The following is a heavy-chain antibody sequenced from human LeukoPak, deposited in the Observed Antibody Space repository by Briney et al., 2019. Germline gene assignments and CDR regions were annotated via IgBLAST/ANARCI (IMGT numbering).Heavy chain of an antibody. V-gene: IGHV3-64*02. CDR2: IISYGGNT. J-gene: IGHJ6*03. Sequence: GGSLRLSCAASGFSFSSYTMHWVRQAPGRGLEYVSDIISYGGNTHYTDSVKGRFTISRDNSQNTLYLQMGSLRPDDMAVYHCARVRMGATVINYYYHYMDVWGKGTTVTVSS. CDR3: ARVRMGATVINYYYHYMDV. D-gene: IGHD1-26*01. CDR1: GFSFSSYT.